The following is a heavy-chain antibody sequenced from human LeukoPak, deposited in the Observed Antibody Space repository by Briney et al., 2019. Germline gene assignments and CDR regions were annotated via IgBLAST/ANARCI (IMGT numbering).Heavy chain of an antibody. J-gene: IGHJ6*02. D-gene: IGHD3-16*01. CDR3: ARGGGLDV. CDR2: ISYDGGNI. Sequence: GGSLRLSCAASGFIFSNYGMHWVRQAPGKGLEWVAVISYDGGNIWYADSVKGRFIISRDNAKNSLYLQMSNLRAEDTAVYFCARGGGLDVWGQGATVTVSS. CDR1: GFIFSNYG. V-gene: IGHV3-30*03.